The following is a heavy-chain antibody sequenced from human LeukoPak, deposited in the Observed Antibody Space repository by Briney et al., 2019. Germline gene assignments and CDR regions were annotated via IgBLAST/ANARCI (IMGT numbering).Heavy chain of an antibody. Sequence: PGRSLRLSCAASGFTFSSYIVHWVRQAPGKGLDWVALISYDGSNKYDADSVKGRFTISRDNSKNTAYLQMNSLRAEDTAVYYCARDYYGSGRGAAFDIWGQGTMVIVSS. CDR2: ISYDGSNK. D-gene: IGHD3-10*01. V-gene: IGHV3-30-3*01. CDR1: GFTFSSYI. CDR3: ARDYYGSGRGAAFDI. J-gene: IGHJ3*02.